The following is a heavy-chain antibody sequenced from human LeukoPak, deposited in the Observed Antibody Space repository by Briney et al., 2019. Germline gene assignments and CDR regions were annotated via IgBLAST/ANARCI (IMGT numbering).Heavy chain of an antibody. Sequence: ASVKVSCKASGYTFTSYGISWVRQAPGQGLEWMGWISAYNGNTNYAQKLQGRVTMTTDTSTSTAYMELRSLRSDDTAVYYGASAPCGGGRCYGFAPWGQEPRVTVS. J-gene: IGHJ5*02. D-gene: IGHD2-15*01. CDR2: ISAYNGNT. V-gene: IGHV1-18*01. CDR3: ASAPCGGGRCYGFAP. CDR1: GYTFTSYG.